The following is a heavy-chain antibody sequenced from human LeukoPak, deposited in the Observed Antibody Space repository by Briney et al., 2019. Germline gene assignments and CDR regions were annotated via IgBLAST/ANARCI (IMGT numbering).Heavy chain of an antibody. CDR2: ISYDGSNK. CDR1: GFTFSSYA. V-gene: IGHV3-30-3*01. D-gene: IGHD2-2*01. CDR3: ARDQRVWCSSTSCQIDY. Sequence: GGSLRLSCAASGFTFSSYAMHWVRQAPGKGLEWVAVISYDGSNKYYADSVKGRFTISRDNSKNTLYLQMNSLRGEDTAVYYCARDQRVWCSSTSCQIDYWGQGTLVTVSS. J-gene: IGHJ4*02.